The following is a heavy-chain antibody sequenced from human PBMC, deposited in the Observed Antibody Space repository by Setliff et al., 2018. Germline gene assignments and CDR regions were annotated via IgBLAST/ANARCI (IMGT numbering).Heavy chain of an antibody. Sequence: PVGSLRLSCAASGISSYTMSWVRQAPGKGLEWVASISSSSGHIYHAASVRGRFTISRDNAKNSLYLQMNSLRAEDTAVYYCARDPGWRTLFYYYYYMDVWGKGTTVTVSS. V-gene: IGHV3-21*01. CDR3: ARDPGWRTLFYYYYYMDV. J-gene: IGHJ6*03. D-gene: IGHD3-3*01. CDR2: ISSSSGHI. CDR1: GISSYT.